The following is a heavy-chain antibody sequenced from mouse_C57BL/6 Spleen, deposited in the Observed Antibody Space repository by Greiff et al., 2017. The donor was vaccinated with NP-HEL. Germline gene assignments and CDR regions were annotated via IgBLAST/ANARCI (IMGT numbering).Heavy chain of an antibody. CDR1: GYTFTSYW. V-gene: IGHV1-52*01. J-gene: IGHJ2*01. D-gene: IGHD2-4*01. CDR2: IDPSDSET. CDR3: ARSYYDYDVDYYFDY. Sequence: QVQLQQPGAELVRPGSSVKLSCKASGYTFTSYWMHWVKQRPIQGLEWIGNIDPSDSETHYNQKFKDKATLTVDKSSSTAYMQLSSLTSEDSAVYYCARSYYDYDVDYYFDYWGQGTTLTVSS.